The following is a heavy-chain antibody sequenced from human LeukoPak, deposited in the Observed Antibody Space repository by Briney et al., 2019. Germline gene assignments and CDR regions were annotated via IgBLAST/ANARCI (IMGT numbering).Heavy chain of an antibody. J-gene: IGHJ4*02. V-gene: IGHV3-30*18. D-gene: IGHD1-1*01. Sequence: GRCLRLSCAASGFTFSSYGMHWVRQAPGKGLEWVAVISYDGSNKYYEDSVKGRFTISRDNSKNTLYLQMNSLRAEDTAVYYCAKDWQLVDYWGQGTLVTVSS. CDR2: ISYDGSNK. CDR1: GFTFSSYG. CDR3: AKDWQLVDY.